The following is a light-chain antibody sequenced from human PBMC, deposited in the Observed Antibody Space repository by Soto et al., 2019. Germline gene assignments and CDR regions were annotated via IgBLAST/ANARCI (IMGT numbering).Light chain of an antibody. CDR2: GTS. CDR3: QSYDSSLSGYV. J-gene: IGLJ1*01. Sequence: QSVLTQPPSVSGAPGQRVTISCTGSSSNIGAGYDVHWYQQLPGTAPKLLIYGTSNRPSGVPDRFSGSKSGTSASLAITGLQAEDEADYYGQSYDSSLSGYVFGTGTKLTVL. CDR1: SSNIGAGYD. V-gene: IGLV1-40*01.